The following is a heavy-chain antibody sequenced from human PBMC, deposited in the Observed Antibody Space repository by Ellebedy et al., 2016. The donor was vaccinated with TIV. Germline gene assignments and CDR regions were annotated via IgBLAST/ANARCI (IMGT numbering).Heavy chain of an antibody. Sequence: PGGSLRLSCAASGFTFDDYAMHWVRQAQGKGLEWVSGISWNSGSIDYADSVKGRFTISRDNAKNSLYLQMNSLRAEDTAVYYCAKDRFPSSSGPFDYWGQGTLVTVSS. CDR1: GFTFDDYA. J-gene: IGHJ4*02. D-gene: IGHD1-26*01. V-gene: IGHV3-9*01. CDR2: ISWNSGSI. CDR3: AKDRFPSSSGPFDY.